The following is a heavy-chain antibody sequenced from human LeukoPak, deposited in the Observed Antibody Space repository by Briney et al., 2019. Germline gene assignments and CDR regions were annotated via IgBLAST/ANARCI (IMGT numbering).Heavy chain of an antibody. Sequence: GGSLRLSCAASGFTFSSYSMNWVRQAPGKGLEWVSSISSSSSYIYYADSVKGRFTISRDNAKNSLYLQMDSLRAEDTALYYCIRDLNWNYGDYWGQGTLVTVSS. D-gene: IGHD1-7*01. CDR1: GFTFSSYS. CDR3: IRDLNWNYGDY. CDR2: ISSSSSYI. J-gene: IGHJ4*02. V-gene: IGHV3-21*01.